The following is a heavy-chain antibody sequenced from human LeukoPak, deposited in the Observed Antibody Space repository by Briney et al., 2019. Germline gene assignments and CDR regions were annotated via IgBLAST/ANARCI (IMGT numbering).Heavy chain of an antibody. CDR1: GFTFSSYG. CDR2: IQYDGNNK. CDR3: AKERYSSSSLFAITPFDY. D-gene: IGHD6-13*01. V-gene: IGHV3-30*02. J-gene: IGHJ4*02. Sequence: SGGSLRLSCTASGFTFSSYGMHWVRQAPGKGLEWVAIIQYDGNNKHYVDSVQGRFTISRDNSKNTLYLQMNSLRPEDTAVYYCAKERYSSSSLFAITPFDYWGQGSLVTVSS.